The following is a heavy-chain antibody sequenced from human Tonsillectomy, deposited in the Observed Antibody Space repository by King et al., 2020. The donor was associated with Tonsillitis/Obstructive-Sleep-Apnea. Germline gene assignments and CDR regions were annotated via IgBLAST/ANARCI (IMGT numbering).Heavy chain of an antibody. CDR3: AKAQVPAAYNYYFDY. J-gene: IGHJ4*02. D-gene: IGHD2-2*01. CDR1: GFTFRSFA. Sequence: VQLVESGGGLVQPGGSLRLSCAASGFTFRSFAMSWVRQAPGKGLEWVSVISGSGGSTYYADSVKGRVTISRDNSKNTLYLQMNSLRAEDTAVYSCAKAQVPAAYNYYFDYWGQGTLVTVSS. CDR2: ISGSGGST. V-gene: IGHV3-23*04.